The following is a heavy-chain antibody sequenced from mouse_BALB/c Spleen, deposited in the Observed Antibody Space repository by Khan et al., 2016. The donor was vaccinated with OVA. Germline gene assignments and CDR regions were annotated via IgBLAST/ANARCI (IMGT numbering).Heavy chain of an antibody. D-gene: IGHD1-3*01. CDR3: ARGSGNSRFAY. V-gene: IGHV1S137*01. CDR1: GYTFTDYA. J-gene: IGHJ3*01. Sequence: QVQLQQPGAELVRPGVSVKISCKGSGYTFTDYAMHWVKQSHAKSLEWIGVISTYYGDADYNQTFKGKATMTVDKSSSTAYMELARLTSEDSAIYYCARGSGNSRFAYWGQGTLVTVSA. CDR2: ISTYYGDA.